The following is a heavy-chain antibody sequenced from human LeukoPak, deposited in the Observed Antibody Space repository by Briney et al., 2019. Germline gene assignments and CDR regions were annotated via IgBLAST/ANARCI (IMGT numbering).Heavy chain of an antibody. D-gene: IGHD6-19*01. CDR3: ARSPESGWDDY. J-gene: IGHJ4*02. CDR2: IYYSGST. CDR1: GGSIVNYY. V-gene: IGHV4-59*01. Sequence: SETLSLTCTVSGGSIVNYYWSWIRQPPGKGLEWIGYIYYSGSTNYNPSLKSRVTISVDTSKNQFSLKLSSVTAADTAMYYCARSPESGWDDYWGQGTLVTVSS.